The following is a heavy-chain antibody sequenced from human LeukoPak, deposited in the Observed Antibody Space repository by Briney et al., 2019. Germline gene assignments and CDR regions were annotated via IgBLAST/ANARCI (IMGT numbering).Heavy chain of an antibody. D-gene: IGHD4-17*01. CDR2: INAGNGNT. CDR1: GYTFTSYA. Sequence: VASVKVSCKASGYTFTSYAMHWVRQAPGQRLEWMGWINAGNGNTKYSQKFQGRVTITRDTSASTAYMELSSLRSEDTAVYYCAREGDYGDLVDYGMDVWGKGTTVTVSS. CDR3: AREGDYGDLVDYGMDV. V-gene: IGHV1-3*01. J-gene: IGHJ6*04.